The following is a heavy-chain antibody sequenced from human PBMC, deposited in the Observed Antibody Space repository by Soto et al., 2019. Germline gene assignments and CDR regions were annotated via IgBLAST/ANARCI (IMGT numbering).Heavy chain of an antibody. V-gene: IGHV4-30-4*01. CDR2: IYKSATT. CDR3: ARGRYCLTGRCFPNWFDS. D-gene: IGHD7-27*01. CDR1: GDSISNLDYF. J-gene: IGHJ5*01. Sequence: SETLSLTCSVSGDSISNLDYFWAWIRQPPGQALEYIGYIYKSATTYYNPSFESRVASSVDTSKSQFSLNGTSVTAADTAVYFCARGRYCLTGRCFPNWFDSWGQGALVTVSS.